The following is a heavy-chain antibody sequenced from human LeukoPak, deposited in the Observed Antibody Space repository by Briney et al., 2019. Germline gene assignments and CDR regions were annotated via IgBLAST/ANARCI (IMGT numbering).Heavy chain of an antibody. CDR3: AKAESDIAVAGTSSTHPPDY. V-gene: IGHV3-9*01. J-gene: IGHJ4*02. CDR2: ISWNSGSI. D-gene: IGHD6-19*01. CDR1: GFTFDDYA. Sequence: GGSLRLSCAASGFTFDDYAMHWVRQAPGKGLEWVSGISWNSGSIGYADSVKGRFTISRDNAKNSLYLQMNSLRAEDTALYYCAKAESDIAVAGTSSTHPPDYWGQGTLVTVSS.